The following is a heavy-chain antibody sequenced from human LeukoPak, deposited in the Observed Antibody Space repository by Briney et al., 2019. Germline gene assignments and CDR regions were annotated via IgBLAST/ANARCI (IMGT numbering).Heavy chain of an antibody. D-gene: IGHD6-19*01. J-gene: IGHJ4*02. CDR1: GYTFTNYG. Sequence: ASVKVSCKASGYTFTNYGVSWVRQAPGQGLEWMGWISAYNGNTNYTQKLQGRVTLTTDTSTSTAYMELRSLRSDDTAVYYCARDLSVGYSSGYTYLSYWGQGTLVTVSS. CDR3: ARDLSVGYSSGYTYLSY. V-gene: IGHV1-18*01. CDR2: ISAYNGNT.